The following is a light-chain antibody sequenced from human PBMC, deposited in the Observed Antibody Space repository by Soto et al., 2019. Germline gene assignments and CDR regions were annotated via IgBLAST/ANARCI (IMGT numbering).Light chain of an antibody. V-gene: IGKV1-5*01. J-gene: IGKJ2*01. Sequence: TQSPSTLSASVGDRVTITCRASQSIGSWMAWYQQIPGKAPKLLIFDASTLQSGVPSRFSGSGSGTEFTLTISSLHPDDFATYYCQQYNGYSYTFGQGTTLEI. CDR3: QQYNGYSYT. CDR1: QSIGSW. CDR2: DAS.